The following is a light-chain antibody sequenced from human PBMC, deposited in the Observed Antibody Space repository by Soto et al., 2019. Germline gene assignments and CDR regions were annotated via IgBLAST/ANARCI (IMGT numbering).Light chain of an antibody. V-gene: IGKV1-39*01. CDR1: QSISSY. Sequence: DLQMTQSPSSLSASVGERVTITCRASQSISSYLNWYQQKPGKAPKLLIYAASSLQSGVPSRFSGSGSGTDFTLTISSLQPEDFATYYCQQSYSTLYTFGQGTKLEIK. CDR3: QQSYSTLYT. CDR2: AAS. J-gene: IGKJ2*01.